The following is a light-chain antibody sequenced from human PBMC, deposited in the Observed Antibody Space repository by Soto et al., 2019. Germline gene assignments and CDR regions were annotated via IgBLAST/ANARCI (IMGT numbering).Light chain of an antibody. Sequence: EIVMTQSPATLSVSPGERATLSCRASQRVSSNLAWYQQKPGQAPRLLIYGASTRATGIPARFSGSGPGTEFTLTISSLQSEDFAVYSCQQYNNWPPGTFGQGTKVEIK. V-gene: IGKV3-15*01. CDR3: QQYNNWPPGT. J-gene: IGKJ1*01. CDR1: QRVSSN. CDR2: GAS.